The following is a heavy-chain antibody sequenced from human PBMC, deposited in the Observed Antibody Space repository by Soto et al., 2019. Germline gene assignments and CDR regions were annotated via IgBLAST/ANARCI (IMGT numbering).Heavy chain of an antibody. CDR2: ISYDGSNQ. CDR3: ARDRSSTYYYYGMDL. J-gene: IGHJ6*02. V-gene: IGHV3-30-3*01. CDR1: GFTFSSYA. Sequence: LRLSCAASGFTFSSYAMHWVRQAPGKGLEWVAVISYDGSNQDYADSVKGRFSISRDNSKNTVYLQMNSLRAEDTAVYYCARDRSSTYYYYGMDLWGQGTTVTVSS. D-gene: IGHD6-19*01.